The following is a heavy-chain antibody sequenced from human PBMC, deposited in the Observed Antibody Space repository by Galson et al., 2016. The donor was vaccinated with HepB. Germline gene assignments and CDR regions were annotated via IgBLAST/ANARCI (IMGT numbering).Heavy chain of an antibody. V-gene: IGHV3-33*01. D-gene: IGHD2-15*01. CDR1: GFTFTNYD. CDR3: ARDLRGRWDLYDAVDI. CDR2: IWSDGSYK. Sequence: SLRLSCAASGFTFTNYDLHWVRQAPGKGLEWVAHIWSDGSYKFYTDSVRGRFTISRDNAKNSLYLQMTALRAEDTAVYYCARDLRGRWDLYDAVDIWGQGTMVTVSS. J-gene: IGHJ3*02.